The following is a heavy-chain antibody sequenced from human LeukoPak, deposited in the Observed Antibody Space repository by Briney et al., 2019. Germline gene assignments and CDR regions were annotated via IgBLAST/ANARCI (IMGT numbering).Heavy chain of an antibody. V-gene: IGHV3-23*01. CDR2: ISGSGGST. J-gene: IGHJ5*02. CDR3: AKSVTYYYGSGSYWFDP. Sequence: GGSLRLSCAASGFTFSSYAMSWVRQAPGKGLEWVSAISGSGGSTYYADSVKGRFTTSRDNSKNTLYLQMNSLRAEDTAVYYCAKSVTYYYGSGSYWFDPWGQGTLVTVSS. D-gene: IGHD3-10*01. CDR1: GFTFSSYA.